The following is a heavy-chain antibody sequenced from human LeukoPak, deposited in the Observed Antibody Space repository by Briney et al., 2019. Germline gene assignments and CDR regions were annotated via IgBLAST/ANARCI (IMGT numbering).Heavy chain of an antibody. V-gene: IGHV3-30-3*01. D-gene: IGHD4-4*01. CDR2: ISYDGSNK. CDR3: ARARYDYSNDWFDP. Sequence: PGGSLRLSCAASGFTFSSYAMHWVRQAPGKGLEWVAVISYDGSNKYYADSVKGRFTISRDNSKNTLYLQMNSLRAEDTAVYYCARARYDYSNDWFDPWGQGTLVTVSS. CDR1: GFTFSSYA. J-gene: IGHJ5*02.